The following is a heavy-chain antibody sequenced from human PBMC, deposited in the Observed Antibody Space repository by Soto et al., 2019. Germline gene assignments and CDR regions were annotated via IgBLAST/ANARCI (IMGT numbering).Heavy chain of an antibody. CDR3: ARQDRLGEWDYYYYGMDV. Sequence: GASLKISCKGSGYSFTNYWNVWLRQMPGKGLEWMGIIYPGDSDTRYSPSFQGQVTISADKSISTAYLQWSSLKASDTAMYYCARQDRLGEWDYYYYGMDVWGQGTTVTVSS. CDR2: IYPGDSDT. CDR1: GYSFTNYW. J-gene: IGHJ6*02. V-gene: IGHV5-51*01. D-gene: IGHD3-16*01.